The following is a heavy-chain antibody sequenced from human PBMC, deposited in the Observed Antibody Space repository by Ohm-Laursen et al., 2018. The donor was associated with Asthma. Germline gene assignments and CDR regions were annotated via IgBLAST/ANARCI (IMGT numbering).Heavy chain of an antibody. Sequence: ATVKISCKASGHIFSSYTMQWVRQAPGQGLEWMGWFNSGTGDITYSHKFQGRVTITADTSASTTFMELPSLTSEDTAVYYCASSKGYGDYQSLDYWGQGTLVTVSS. CDR3: ASSKGYGDYQSLDY. V-gene: IGHV1-3*01. D-gene: IGHD4-17*01. J-gene: IGHJ4*02. CDR2: FNSGTGDI. CDR1: GHIFSSYT.